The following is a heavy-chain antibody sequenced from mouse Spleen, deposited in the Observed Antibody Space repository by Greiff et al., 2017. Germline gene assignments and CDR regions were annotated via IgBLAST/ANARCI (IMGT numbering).Heavy chain of an antibody. D-gene: IGHD4-1*01. CDR1: GYAFSSSW. CDR3: ARGPNWDVDWYFDV. Sequence: QVQLKQSGPELVKPGASVKISCKASGYAFSSSWVNWVKQRPGKGLEWIGRIYPGDGDTNYNGKFKGKATLTADKSSSTAYMQLSSLTSEDSAVYFCARGPNWDVDWYFDVWGAGTTVTVSS. J-gene: IGHJ1*01. CDR2: IYPGDGDT. V-gene: IGHV1-82*01.